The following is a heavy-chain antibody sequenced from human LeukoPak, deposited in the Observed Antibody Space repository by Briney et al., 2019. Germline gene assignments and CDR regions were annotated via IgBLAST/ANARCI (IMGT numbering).Heavy chain of an antibody. CDR1: GGSISSGSYY. Sequence: SETLSLTRTVSGGSISSGSYYWSWIRQPAGKGLEWIGRIYTSGSTNYNPSLKSRVTISLETSKNQFSQKLGSVTAADTAVYYCARDTPTAYCSGGSCYFDYWGQGTLVTVSS. D-gene: IGHD2-15*01. V-gene: IGHV4-61*02. J-gene: IGHJ4*02. CDR2: IYTSGST. CDR3: ARDTPTAYCSGGSCYFDY.